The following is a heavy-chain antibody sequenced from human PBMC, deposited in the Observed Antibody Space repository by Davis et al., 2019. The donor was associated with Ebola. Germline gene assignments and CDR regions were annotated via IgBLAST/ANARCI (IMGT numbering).Heavy chain of an antibody. CDR3: AKDRSRFLEWLLYYGMDV. V-gene: IGHV3-23*01. D-gene: IGHD3-3*01. J-gene: IGHJ6*02. Sequence: GESLKISCAASGFTFSGSAMHWVRQAPGKGLEWVSAISGSGGSTYYADSVKGRFTISRDNSKNTLYLQMNSLRAGDTAVYYCAKDRSRFLEWLLYYGMDVWGQGTTVTVSS. CDR2: ISGSGGST. CDR1: GFTFSGSA.